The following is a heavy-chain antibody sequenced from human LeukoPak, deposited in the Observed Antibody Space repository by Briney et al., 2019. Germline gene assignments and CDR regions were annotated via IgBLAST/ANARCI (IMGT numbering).Heavy chain of an antibody. CDR1: GGSISSSSYY. CDR3: ARHLDCVTTGCYGFDF. CDR2: IYYSGST. Sequence: SETLSLTCTVSGGSISSSSYYWGWIRQPPGKGLEWIGSIYYSGSTYYNPSLKSRVTISVDTSKNQFSLKLGSVTAADTAMYYCARHLDCVTTGCYGFDFWGRGALVTVSS. J-gene: IGHJ4*02. V-gene: IGHV4-39*01. D-gene: IGHD5-18*01.